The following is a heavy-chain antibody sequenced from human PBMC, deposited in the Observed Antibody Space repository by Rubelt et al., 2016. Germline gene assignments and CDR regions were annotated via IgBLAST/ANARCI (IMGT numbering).Heavy chain of an antibody. CDR3: ARDLSDSGRYHHFDY. D-gene: IGHD1-26*01. J-gene: IGHJ4*02. Sequence: NRGEWVSAISSSGDSTYYVDSVKGRFTISRDNSKNTLYLQMNSLRAEDTAVYYCARDLSDSGRYHHFDYWGQGTLLTASS. V-gene: IGHV3-23*01. CDR2: ISSSGDST.